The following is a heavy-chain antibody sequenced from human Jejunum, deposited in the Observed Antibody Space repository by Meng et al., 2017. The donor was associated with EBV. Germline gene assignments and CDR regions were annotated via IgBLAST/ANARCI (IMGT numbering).Heavy chain of an antibody. CDR3: AKLTRA. J-gene: IGHJ5*02. CDR1: GLTLSSSA. V-gene: IGHV3-23*04. CDR2: IGGSGGAT. D-gene: IGHD1/OR15-1a*01. Sequence: LVEAAGGLVQPGGVLRLSCAASGLTLSSSALGWVLQAIGKGMEWGSSIGGSGGATYYADSVKGRYTISRDNSKSTLYLKMNSLRAEDTDVYYCAKLTRAWGQGTLVTVSS.